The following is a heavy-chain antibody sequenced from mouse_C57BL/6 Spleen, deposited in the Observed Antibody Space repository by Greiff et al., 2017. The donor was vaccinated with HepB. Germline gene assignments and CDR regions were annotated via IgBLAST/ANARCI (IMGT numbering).Heavy chain of an antibody. Sequence: QVQLQQPGAELVKPGASVKLSCKASGYTFTSYWMHWVKQRPGQGLEWIGMIHPNSGSTNYNEKFKSKATLTVDKSSSTAYMQLSSLTSEDSAVYYCAREGVLRQSLYFDYWGQGTTLTVSS. CDR2: IHPNSGST. J-gene: IGHJ2*01. CDR1: GYTFTSYW. D-gene: IGHD1-1*01. CDR3: AREGVLRQSLYFDY. V-gene: IGHV1-64*01.